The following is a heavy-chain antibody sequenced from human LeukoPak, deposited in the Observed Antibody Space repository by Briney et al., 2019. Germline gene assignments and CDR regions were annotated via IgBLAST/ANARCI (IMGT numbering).Heavy chain of an antibody. Sequence: GASVKVSCKASGYTFTSYGISWVRQAPGQGLEWMGWISAYNGNTNYAQKLQGRVTMTTDTSTSTAYMELRSLRSDDAAVYYCARGTSGSYPNWFDPWGQGTLVTVSS. D-gene: IGHD1-26*01. CDR2: ISAYNGNT. CDR3: ARGTSGSYPNWFDP. V-gene: IGHV1-18*01. CDR1: GYTFTSYG. J-gene: IGHJ5*02.